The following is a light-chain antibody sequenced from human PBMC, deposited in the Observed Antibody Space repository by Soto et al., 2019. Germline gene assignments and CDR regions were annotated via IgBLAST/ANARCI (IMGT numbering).Light chain of an antibody. CDR2: GIS. Sequence: ELVMTESPATLSLSPGESATLSCRASQSVSSNLAWYQQKPGQAPRLLIYGISKRATDIPDRFSGSGSGTEFTLTISTLQSEDFTVYYCQQYNKWPLTVGQGTKVDI. CDR1: QSVSSN. CDR3: QQYNKWPLT. V-gene: IGKV3D-15*01. J-gene: IGKJ1*01.